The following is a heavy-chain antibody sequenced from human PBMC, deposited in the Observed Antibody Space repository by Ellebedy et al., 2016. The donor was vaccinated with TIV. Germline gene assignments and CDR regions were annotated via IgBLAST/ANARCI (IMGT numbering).Heavy chain of an antibody. CDR2: ISAYNGNT. Sequence: AASVQVSCKASGYTFTSYGISWVRHAPGQGLEWMGWISAYNGNTNYAQKLQGRVTMTTDTSTSTAYMELRSLRSDNTAVYYCARDGVTITGTTYGMDVWGQGTTVTVSS. J-gene: IGHJ6*02. CDR3: ARDGVTITGTTYGMDV. D-gene: IGHD1-7*01. V-gene: IGHV1-18*01. CDR1: GYTFTSYG.